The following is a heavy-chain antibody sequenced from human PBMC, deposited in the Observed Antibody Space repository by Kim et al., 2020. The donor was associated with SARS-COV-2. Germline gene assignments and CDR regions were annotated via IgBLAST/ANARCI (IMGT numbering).Heavy chain of an antibody. CDR2: INHSGST. CDR1: GTSFSASY. V-gene: IGHV4-34*01. Sequence: SETLSLTCAVYGTSFSASYWSWIRQSPGKGLEWVGEINHSGSTNYNPSLRSRVTILVDTSKNQLSLRLTSVTAADTAVYFCATGFSGSSTWYKLGGSWAPGTLVTVSS. CDR3: ATGFSGSSTWYKLGGS. J-gene: IGHJ5*01. D-gene: IGHD6-13*01.